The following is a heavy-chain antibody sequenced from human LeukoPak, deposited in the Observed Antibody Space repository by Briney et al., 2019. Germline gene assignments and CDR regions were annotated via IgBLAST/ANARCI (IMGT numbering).Heavy chain of an antibody. Sequence: PGGSLRLSCAASGLTFSTYAMHWVRQAPGKGLEWVAVISYDGSNKYYADSVKGRFTISRDNSKNTLYLQMNSLRTEDTAVYYCARSGRYFDWLLSPDWDQGTLVTVSS. CDR3: ARSGRYFDWLLSPD. D-gene: IGHD3-9*01. CDR2: ISYDGSNK. J-gene: IGHJ4*02. V-gene: IGHV3-30-3*01. CDR1: GLTFSTYA.